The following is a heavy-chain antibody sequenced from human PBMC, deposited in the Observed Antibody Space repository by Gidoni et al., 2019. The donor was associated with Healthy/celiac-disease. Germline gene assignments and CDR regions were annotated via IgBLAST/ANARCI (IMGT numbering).Heavy chain of an antibody. D-gene: IGHD3-3*01. CDR2: FDPEDGET. V-gene: IGHV1-24*01. CDR3: ATGAMCGVAVAPW. J-gene: IGHJ4*02. CDR1: GYTLTELS. Sequence: QVQLVPSGAEVKQPGASVKVACKVSGYTLTELSMHWVRQAPGKGLEWMGGFDPEDGETSYAQKFQGRVTMTEDTSTDTAYMELSSLRSEDTAVYYCATGAMCGVAVAPWWGQGTLVTVSS.